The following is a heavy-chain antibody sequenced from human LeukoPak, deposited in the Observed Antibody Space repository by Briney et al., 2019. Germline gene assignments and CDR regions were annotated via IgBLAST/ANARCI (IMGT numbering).Heavy chain of an antibody. D-gene: IGHD6-13*01. CDR2: IYSGGST. Sequence: PGGSLRLSCAASGFTVSSNYMSWVRQAPGKGLEWASVIYSGGSTYYADSVKGRFTISRDNSKNTLYLQMNSLRAEDTAVYYCARDLSSSWYDYFDYWGQGTLVTVSS. CDR1: GFTVSSNY. CDR3: ARDLSSSWYDYFDY. V-gene: IGHV3-53*01. J-gene: IGHJ4*02.